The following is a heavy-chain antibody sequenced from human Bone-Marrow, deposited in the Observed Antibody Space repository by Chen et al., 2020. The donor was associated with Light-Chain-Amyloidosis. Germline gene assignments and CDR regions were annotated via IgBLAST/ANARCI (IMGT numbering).Heavy chain of an antibody. J-gene: IGHJ4*02. D-gene: IGHD5-12*01. Sequence: WIGWVRQMPGKGLEWMGVIYPDDSDARYSPSFEGQVTISADKSITTAYLQWRSLEASDTAMYYCARRRDGYNFDYWGQGTLVTVSS. CDR2: IYPDDSDA. CDR3: ARRRDGYNFDY. CDR1: W. V-gene: IGHV5-51*01.